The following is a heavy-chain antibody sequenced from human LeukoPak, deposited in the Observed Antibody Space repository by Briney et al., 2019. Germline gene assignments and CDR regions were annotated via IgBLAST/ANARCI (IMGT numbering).Heavy chain of an antibody. CDR2: ISSSSSYI. D-gene: IGHD1-26*01. V-gene: IGHV3-21*01. Sequence: GGSLRLSCAASGFTFSSYSMNWVRQAPGKGLEWVSSISSSSSYIYYADSVKGRFTISRDNAKNSLYLQMNSLRAEDTAVYYCARDSGSYSSDYYYYYMDVWGKGTTVTVSS. J-gene: IGHJ6*03. CDR3: ARDSGSYSSDYYYYYMDV. CDR1: GFTFSSYS.